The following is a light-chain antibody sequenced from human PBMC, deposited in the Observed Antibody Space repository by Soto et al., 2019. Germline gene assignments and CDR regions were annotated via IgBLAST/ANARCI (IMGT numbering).Light chain of an antibody. Sequence: VVMTQSPATLSVTPGERGKLYCRASQSARSSLGWYQQKPGQPPSLLIYDVSIRATGIPARFNGSGSGTEFTLTISSLQSEDFAVYYCQQYNNWPPTFGQRARLEI. J-gene: IGKJ5*01. CDR1: QSARSS. V-gene: IGKV3-15*01. CDR3: QQYNNWPPT. CDR2: DVS.